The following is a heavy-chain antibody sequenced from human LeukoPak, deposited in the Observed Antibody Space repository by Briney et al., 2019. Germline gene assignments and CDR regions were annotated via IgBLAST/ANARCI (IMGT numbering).Heavy chain of an antibody. CDR2: IYYSGST. V-gene: IGHV4-59*01. CDR3: ARVDSSGYTPTFDY. CDR1: GGSFSGYY. J-gene: IGHJ4*02. Sequence: SETLSLTCAVYGGSFSGYYWSWIRQPPGKGLEWIGYIYYSGSTNYNPSLKSRVTISVDTSKNQFSLKLSSVTAADTAVYYCARVDSSGYTPTFDYWGQGTLVTVSS. D-gene: IGHD3-22*01.